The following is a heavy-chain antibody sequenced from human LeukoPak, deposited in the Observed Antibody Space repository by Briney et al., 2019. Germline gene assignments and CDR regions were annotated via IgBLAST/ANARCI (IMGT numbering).Heavy chain of an antibody. V-gene: IGHV3-7*01. J-gene: IGHJ4*02. Sequence: GGSLRLSCAASGFTFSSYWMSWVRQAPGKGLEWVANIKQDGSEKYYVDSVKGRFTISRDNAKNSLYLQMNSLRAEDTAVYYCARRPGMGIAAAGTLLVDYWGQGTLVTVSS. CDR1: GFTFSSYW. D-gene: IGHD6-13*01. CDR3: ARRPGMGIAAAGTLLVDY. CDR2: IKQDGSEK.